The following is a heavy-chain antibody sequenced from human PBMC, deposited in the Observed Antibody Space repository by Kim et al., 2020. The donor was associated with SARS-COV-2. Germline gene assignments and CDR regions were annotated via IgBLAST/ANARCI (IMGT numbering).Heavy chain of an antibody. J-gene: IGHJ4*02. CDR2: ISAYNGNT. D-gene: IGHD3-22*01. CDR3: ARGHTWGMIVEEQSRGDLFDY. V-gene: IGHV1-18*01. CDR1: GYTFTSYG. Sequence: ASVKVSCKASGYTFTSYGISWVRQAPGQGLEWMGWISAYNGNTNYAQKLQGRVTMTTDTSTSKAYMELRSLRSDDTAVYYCARGHTWGMIVEEQSRGDLFDYWGQGTLVTVSS.